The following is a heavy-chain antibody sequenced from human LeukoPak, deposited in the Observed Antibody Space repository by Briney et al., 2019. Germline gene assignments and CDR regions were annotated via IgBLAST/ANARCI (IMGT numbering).Heavy chain of an antibody. CDR3: ASHGGDIVVVPAAMGGKGYYFDY. CDR1: GGSFSGYY. Sequence: SETLSLTCAVYGGSFSGYYWSWIRQPPGKGLEWIGEINHSGSTNYNPSLKSRVTISVDTSKNQFSLKLSSVTAADTAVYYCASHGGDIVVVPAAMGGKGYYFDYWGQGTLVTVSS. CDR2: INHSGST. D-gene: IGHD2-2*01. V-gene: IGHV4-34*01. J-gene: IGHJ4*02.